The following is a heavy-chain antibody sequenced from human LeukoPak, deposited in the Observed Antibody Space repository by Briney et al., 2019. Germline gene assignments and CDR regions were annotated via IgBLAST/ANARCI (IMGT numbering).Heavy chain of an antibody. J-gene: IGHJ4*02. D-gene: IGHD5-18*01. Sequence: PSETLSLPCTVSGGSISSSSYFWGWIRQPPGKGLEWIGNIYYSGSTYYNPSLKSRVTISVDTSKNQFSLKLSSVTAADTAVYYCARQGGYSCGHWGQGTLVTVSS. CDR2: IYYSGST. CDR1: GGSISSSSYF. V-gene: IGHV4-39*01. CDR3: ARQGGYSCGH.